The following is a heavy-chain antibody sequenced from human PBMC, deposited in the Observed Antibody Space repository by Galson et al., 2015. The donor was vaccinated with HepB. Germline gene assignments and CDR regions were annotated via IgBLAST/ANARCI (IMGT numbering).Heavy chain of an antibody. V-gene: IGHV1-69*06. J-gene: IGHJ3*02. D-gene: IGHD3-16*02. CDR2: IIPIFGTA. Sequence: SVKVSCKASGGTFSSYAISWVRRAPGQGLEWMGGIIPIFGTANYAQKFQGRVTITADKSTSTAYMELSSLRSEDTAVYYCARDIWGKYYDYVWGSYHHDAFDIWGQGTMVTVSS. CDR3: ARDIWGKYYDYVWGSYHHDAFDI. CDR1: GGTFSSYA.